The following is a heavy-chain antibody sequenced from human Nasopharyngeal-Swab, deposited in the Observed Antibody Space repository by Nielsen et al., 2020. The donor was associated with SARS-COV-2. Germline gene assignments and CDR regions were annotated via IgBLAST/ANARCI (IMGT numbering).Heavy chain of an antibody. D-gene: IGHD1-26*01. V-gene: IGHV2-26*01. J-gene: IGHJ6*03. Sequence: RQAPGKALEWLAHIFSRDEEYYTSSLKSRLTVSKDTSKSQVVLTMTNMDPVDTGTYYCARIGFDLFLRSFYYYMDVWGKGTTVTVSS. CDR2: IFSRDEE. CDR3: ARIGFDLFLRSFYYYMDV.